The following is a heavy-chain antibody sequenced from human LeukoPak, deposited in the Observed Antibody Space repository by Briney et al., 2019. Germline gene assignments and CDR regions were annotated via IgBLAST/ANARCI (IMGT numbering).Heavy chain of an antibody. CDR2: ISSSGSTI. V-gene: IGHV3-11*01. Sequence: GGSLRLSCAASGFTFSDYYMSWIRQAPGKGLEWVSYISSSGSTIYYADSVKGRFTISRDNAKNSLYLQMNSLRAEDTTVYYCARDTPRPEYFQHWGQGTLVTVSS. J-gene: IGHJ1*01. CDR1: GFTFSDYY. CDR3: ARDTPRPEYFQH.